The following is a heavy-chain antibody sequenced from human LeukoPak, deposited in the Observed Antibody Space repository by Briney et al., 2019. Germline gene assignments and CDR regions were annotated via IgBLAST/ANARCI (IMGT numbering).Heavy chain of an antibody. J-gene: IGHJ4*02. CDR1: GFSFSAYW. V-gene: IGHV3-74*01. Sequence: GGSLTLSCAASGFSFSAYWMHWVRQVPGKGLLWVSRIHREGTTTIYADSVKGRFTISRDNGKNTLYLHMNSLRADDTAVYYCARDSDWLLFDYWGQGTLVTVST. CDR2: IHREGTTT. D-gene: IGHD3-9*01. CDR3: ARDSDWLLFDY.